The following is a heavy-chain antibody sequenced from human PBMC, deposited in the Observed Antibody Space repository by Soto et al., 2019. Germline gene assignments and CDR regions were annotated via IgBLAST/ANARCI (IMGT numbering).Heavy chain of an antibody. CDR3: ANGLAGPPGSSLPFDY. J-gene: IGHJ4*02. V-gene: IGHV3-9*01. CDR2: ISWNSGSI. Sequence: GGSLRLSCAASGFTFDDYAMHWVRQAPGKGLEWVSGISWNSGSIGYADSVKGRFTISRDNAKNSLYLQMNSLRAEDTALYYCANGLAGPPGSSLPFDYWGQGTLVTVSS. D-gene: IGHD6-6*01. CDR1: GFTFDDYA.